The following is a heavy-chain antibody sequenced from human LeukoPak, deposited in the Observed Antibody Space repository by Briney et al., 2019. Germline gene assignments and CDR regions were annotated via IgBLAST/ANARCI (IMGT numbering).Heavy chain of an antibody. J-gene: IGHJ4*02. Sequence: GGSLRLSCAASGFTFSGYSMNWVRQAPGKGLEWVSSISGNSNNIFYADSVRGRFTVSRDNSKNTLYLQMNSLRAEDAAVYYCAKEFTIFGGPGYFDSWGQGTLVTASS. CDR3: AKEFTIFGGPGYFDS. D-gene: IGHD3-3*01. CDR1: GFTFSGYS. CDR2: ISGNSNNI. V-gene: IGHV3-21*01.